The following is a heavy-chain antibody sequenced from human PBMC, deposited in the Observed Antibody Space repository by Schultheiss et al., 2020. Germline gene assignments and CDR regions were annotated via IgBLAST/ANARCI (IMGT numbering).Heavy chain of an antibody. Sequence: GGSLRLSCAASGFTFSSYAMSWVRQAPGKGLEWVSAISGSGGSTYYADSVKGRFTISRDNSKNTLYLQMNSLRAEDTAVYYCAKDLGIYYDSSGYYLDWGQGTLVTVPS. D-gene: IGHD3-22*01. CDR2: ISGSGGST. V-gene: IGHV3-23*01. CDR3: AKDLGIYYDSSGYYLD. CDR1: GFTFSSYA. J-gene: IGHJ4*02.